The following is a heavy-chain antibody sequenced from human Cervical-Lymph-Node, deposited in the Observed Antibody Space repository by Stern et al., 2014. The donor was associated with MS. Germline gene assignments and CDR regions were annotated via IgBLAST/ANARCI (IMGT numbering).Heavy chain of an antibody. CDR2: IIPIFGTA. CDR3: ARVNPGYYFDY. V-gene: IGHV1-69*01. CDR1: GGTFSSYA. Sequence: QVQLGQSGAEVKKPGSSVKVSCKASGGTFSSYAISWVRQAPGQGLEWMGGIIPIFGTANSAQKFQGRVTITADESTSTAYMELSSLRSEDTAVYYCARVNPGYYFDYWGQGTLVTVSS. J-gene: IGHJ4*02.